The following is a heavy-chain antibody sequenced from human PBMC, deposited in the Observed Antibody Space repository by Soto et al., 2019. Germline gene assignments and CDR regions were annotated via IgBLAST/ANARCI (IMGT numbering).Heavy chain of an antibody. CDR2: ISAYDGNT. CDR1: GYTFTSYG. CDR3: ARGCPNILTGYPDAFDI. V-gene: IGHV1-18*01. J-gene: IGHJ3*02. Sequence: ASVKVSRKAAGYTFTSYGISWERQAPGQGLEWMGWISAYDGNTNYAQKLQGRFTMTTDTSASTAYMGLKSLRSDDTAVYYCARGCPNILTGYPDAFDIWGQGTMVTVSS. D-gene: IGHD3-9*01.